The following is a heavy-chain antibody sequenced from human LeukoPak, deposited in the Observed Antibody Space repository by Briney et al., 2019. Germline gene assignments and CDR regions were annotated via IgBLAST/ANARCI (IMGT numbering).Heavy chain of an antibody. D-gene: IGHD6-19*01. J-gene: IGHJ4*02. CDR3: ARVPAGQWLAFD. Sequence: GGSLRLSCAASGFTFSSFWMSWVRQAPGKGLEWVADMKEDGSEKYYVDSVKGRFTISRDNAKNSLYLQMSSLRAEDTAVYYCARVPAGQWLAFDWGQGTLVTVSS. CDR2: MKEDGSEK. V-gene: IGHV3-7*01. CDR1: GFTFSSFW.